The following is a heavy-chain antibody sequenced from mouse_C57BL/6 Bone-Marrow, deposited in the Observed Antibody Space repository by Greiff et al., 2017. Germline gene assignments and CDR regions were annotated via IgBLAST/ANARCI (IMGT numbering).Heavy chain of an antibody. D-gene: IGHD1-1*01. CDR2: IDPEDGET. V-gene: IGHV14-2*01. CDR3: ARRGYYYGSPWFAY. Sequence: EVQLQQSGAELVKPGASVKLSCTASGFNIKDYYMHWVKQRTEQGLEWIGRIDPEDGETKYAPKFPGTATITADTSSNTAYLQLSSLTSEDTAVYYCARRGYYYGSPWFAYWGQGTLVTVSA. J-gene: IGHJ3*01. CDR1: GFNIKDYY.